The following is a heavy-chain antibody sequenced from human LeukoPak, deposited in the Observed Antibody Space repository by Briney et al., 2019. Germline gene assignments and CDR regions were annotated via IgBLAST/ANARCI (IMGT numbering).Heavy chain of an antibody. J-gene: IGHJ6*04. V-gene: IGHV3-48*03. Sequence: GGSLRLSCAASGFTFSSYEMNWVRQAPGKGLEWISYISASGTLTHYADSVEGRFTVSRDNAKNSLYLQMNSLRGEDTAVYYCARDGTPSQGSGWVYMDVWGKGTTVTISS. D-gene: IGHD6-25*01. CDR1: GFTFSSYE. CDR2: ISASGTLT. CDR3: ARDGTPSQGSGWVYMDV.